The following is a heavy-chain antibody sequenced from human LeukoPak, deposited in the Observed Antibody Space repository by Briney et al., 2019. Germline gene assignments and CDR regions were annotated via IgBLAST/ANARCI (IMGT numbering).Heavy chain of an antibody. Sequence: SETLSLTCTVSGDSISSYYWSWIRQPPGKGLEWIGYINYSGNTNYNPSPKSRVTISVDASKNQFSLRLSSVTAADTAVYYCAREGRQDYVYFDYWGQGTLVTVSS. V-gene: IGHV4-59*01. CDR1: GDSISSYY. J-gene: IGHJ4*02. CDR2: INYSGNT. CDR3: AREGRQDYVYFDY. D-gene: IGHD4-17*01.